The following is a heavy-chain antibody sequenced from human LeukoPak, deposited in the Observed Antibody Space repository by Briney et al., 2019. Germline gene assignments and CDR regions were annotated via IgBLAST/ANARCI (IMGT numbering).Heavy chain of an antibody. CDR3: ARNLYYYDSSGYYYYFDY. CDR1: GYTFTSYG. V-gene: IGHV1-18*01. CDR2: ISAYNGNT. D-gene: IGHD3-22*01. Sequence: ASVKVSCKASGYTFTSYGISWVRQAPGQGLEWMGWISAYNGNTNYAQKLQGRVTMTTDTSTSTAYMELRSLRSDDTVVYYCARNLYYYDSSGYYYYFDYWGQGTLVTVSS. J-gene: IGHJ4*02.